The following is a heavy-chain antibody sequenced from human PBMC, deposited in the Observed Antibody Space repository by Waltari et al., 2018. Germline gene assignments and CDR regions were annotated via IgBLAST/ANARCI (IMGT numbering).Heavy chain of an antibody. J-gene: IGHJ4*02. CDR3: ARRWGGRLGTPKQRPPFDL. CDR1: GGSITTSSYY. V-gene: IGHV4-39*01. D-gene: IGHD1-7*01. Sequence: QLQLQESGPRLVKPSETLSLTCSVSGGSITTSSYYWGWIRQSPVKGLAWVGTVYYRGSSYYNPSLNSRFSISIDYSNNQFALQLTAVTAADTATYFCARRWGGRLGTPKQRPPFDLWGQGILVTVSS. CDR2: VYYRGSS.